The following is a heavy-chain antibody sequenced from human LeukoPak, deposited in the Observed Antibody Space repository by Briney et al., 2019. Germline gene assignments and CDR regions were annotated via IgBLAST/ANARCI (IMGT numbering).Heavy chain of an antibody. CDR1: GFTVSSNY. J-gene: IGHJ4*02. Sequence: GGSLRLSCAASGFTVSSNYMSRVRQAPGKGLEWVLVIYSGGSTYYADSVKGRFTISRDNSKNTLYLQMNSLRAEDTAVYYCARGDAYYFDYWGQGTLVTVSS. V-gene: IGHV3-53*01. CDR3: ARGDAYYFDY. CDR2: IYSGGST.